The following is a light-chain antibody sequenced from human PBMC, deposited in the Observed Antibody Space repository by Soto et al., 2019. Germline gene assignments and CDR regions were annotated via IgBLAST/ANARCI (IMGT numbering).Light chain of an antibody. CDR3: QQYGSS. CDR1: QSVSSSY. Sequence: EIVLTQCPGTLSLSPGERATLSCRASQSVSSSYLAWYQQKPGQAPRLLIYGASSRATGIPDRFSGSGSGTDFTLTISRLEPEDFAVYYCQQYGSSFGGGTKVEIK. J-gene: IGKJ4*01. CDR2: GAS. V-gene: IGKV3-20*01.